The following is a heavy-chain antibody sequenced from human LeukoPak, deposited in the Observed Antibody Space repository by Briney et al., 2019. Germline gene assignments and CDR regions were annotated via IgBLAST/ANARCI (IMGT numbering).Heavy chain of an antibody. D-gene: IGHD1-14*01. CDR2: ISWNSGSI. CDR3: AKDIATGNRLYYFDY. V-gene: IGHV3-9*01. Sequence: GGSLRLSCAASGFTFDDYAMHWVRQAPGKGLEWVSGISWNSGSIGYADSVKGRFTISRDNAKNSLHLQMNSLRAEDTALYYCAKDIATGNRLYYFDYWGQGTLVTVSS. J-gene: IGHJ4*02. CDR1: GFTFDDYA.